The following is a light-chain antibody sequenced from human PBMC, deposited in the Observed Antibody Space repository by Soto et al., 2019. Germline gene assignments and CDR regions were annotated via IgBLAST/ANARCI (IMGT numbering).Light chain of an antibody. Sequence: QPVLTQPASVSGSLGQSITISCTGSNRDIGAYNLVSWYQQYPDTAPKLIIYEVRNRSSGVSYRFTGSRSGNTASLTISALQADDESTFYCSSYTTTSTLLFGGGTKVTVL. CDR2: EVR. CDR3: SSYTTTSTLL. V-gene: IGLV2-14*01. CDR1: NRDIGAYNL. J-gene: IGLJ3*02.